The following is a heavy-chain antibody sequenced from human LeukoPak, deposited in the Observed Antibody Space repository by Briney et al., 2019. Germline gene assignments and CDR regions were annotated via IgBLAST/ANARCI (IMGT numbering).Heavy chain of an antibody. CDR2: ISWNSGSI. CDR1: GFTFDDYA. CDR3: ARVHSSSSGYFDY. V-gene: IGHV3-9*01. J-gene: IGHJ4*02. D-gene: IGHD6-6*01. Sequence: GRSLRLSCAASGFTFDDYAMHWVRQAPGKGLEWVSGISWNSGSIGYADSVKGRFTISRDNAKNSLYLQMNSLRAEDTALYYCARVHSSSSGYFDYWGQGTLVTVSS.